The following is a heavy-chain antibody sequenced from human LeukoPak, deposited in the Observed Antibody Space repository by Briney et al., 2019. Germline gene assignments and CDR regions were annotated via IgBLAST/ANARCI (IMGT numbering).Heavy chain of an antibody. Sequence: PGGSLRLSCAASGFTFSSYGMHWVRQAPGKGLEWVAVISYDGGNKYYADSVKGRFTTSRDNSKNTLYLQMNSLRAEDTAVFYCAKAPISGGWYYYVDSWGQGTLVTVSS. CDR2: ISYDGGNK. J-gene: IGHJ4*02. CDR3: AKAPISGGWYYYVDS. D-gene: IGHD6-19*01. CDR1: GFTFSSYG. V-gene: IGHV3-30*18.